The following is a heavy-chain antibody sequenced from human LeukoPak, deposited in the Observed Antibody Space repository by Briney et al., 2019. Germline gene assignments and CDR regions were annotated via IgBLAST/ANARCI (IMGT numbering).Heavy chain of an antibody. V-gene: IGHV4-39*01. CDR3: ARQTKGSRFCSGGSCYSRWFDP. J-gene: IGHJ5*02. Sequence: SETLSLTCTVSGDSISSSGYYWGWIRQPPGKGLEWIGIIHFSGTTYYNPSLKSRVTISVDTSKNQFSLKLTSVTAADTAVYYCARQTKGSRFCSGGSCYSRWFDPWGQGTLVTVSS. CDR2: IHFSGTT. CDR1: GDSISSSGYY. D-gene: IGHD2-15*01.